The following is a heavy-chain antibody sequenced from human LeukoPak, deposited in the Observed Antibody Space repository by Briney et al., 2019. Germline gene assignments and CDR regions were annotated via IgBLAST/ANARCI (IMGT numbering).Heavy chain of an antibody. CDR2: INPSSGGT. D-gene: IGHD6-13*01. V-gene: IGHV1-2*02. CDR3: ARESFRAAAAFDY. J-gene: IGHJ4*02. CDR1: GYTFTGYY. Sequence: ASVKASCKASGYTFTGYYMHWVRQAPGQGLEWMGWINPSSGGTNFAQKFQGRVTMTRDTSISTAYMELSRLRSDDTAVYYCARESFRAAAAFDYWGQGTLVTVSS.